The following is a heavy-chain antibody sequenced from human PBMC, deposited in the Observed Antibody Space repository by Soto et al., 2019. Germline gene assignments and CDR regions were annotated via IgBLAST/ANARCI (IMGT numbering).Heavy chain of an antibody. V-gene: IGHV4-59*08. CDR1: GDSMSSHY. CDR2: IYFTGST. CDR3: ATQEVGGSYVYTFDP. J-gene: IGHJ5*02. Sequence: PSETLSLTCTVSGDSMSSHYWNWVRQTPGKGLEWIGCIYFTGSTIYNPSLESRVTMSVDTSKNQFSLRLNSVTAADTAVYYCATQEVGGSYVYTFDPWGQGTLVTVSS. D-gene: IGHD1-26*01.